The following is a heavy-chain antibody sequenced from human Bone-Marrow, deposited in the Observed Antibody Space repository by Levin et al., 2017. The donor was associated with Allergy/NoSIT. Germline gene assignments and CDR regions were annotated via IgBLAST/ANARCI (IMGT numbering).Heavy chain of an antibody. CDR1: GFIFRNYA. CDR2: SSGSGGNT. D-gene: IGHD3-22*01. CDR3: AGYDTSAYHSPFDY. V-gene: IGHV3-23*01. Sequence: PGGSLRLSCAASGFIFRNYAMNWVRQAPGKGLEWVSQSSGSGGNTHYADSVKGRFTFSRDNSKNTLYLQMNSLRVEDTAVYYCAGYDTSAYHSPFDYWGQGTLVTVSS. J-gene: IGHJ4*02.